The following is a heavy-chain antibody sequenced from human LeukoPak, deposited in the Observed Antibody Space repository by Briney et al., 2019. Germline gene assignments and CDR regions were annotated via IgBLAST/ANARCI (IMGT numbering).Heavy chain of an antibody. V-gene: IGHV4-59*01. CDR3: ARGPNISSSWSAYFDY. J-gene: IGHJ4*02. D-gene: IGHD6-13*01. CDR2: IYDSGST. CDR1: GGSISSKY. Sequence: SETLSLTCTVSGGSISSKYWSWIRQPPGKGLEWIGYIYDSGSTNYNPSLKSRVTISIDTSKNQFSLKLSSVTAADTAVYYCARGPNISSSWSAYFDYWGQGTLVTVSS.